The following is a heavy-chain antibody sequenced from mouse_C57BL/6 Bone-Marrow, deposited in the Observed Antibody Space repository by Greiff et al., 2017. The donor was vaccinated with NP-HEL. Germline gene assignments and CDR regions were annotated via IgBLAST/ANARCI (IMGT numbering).Heavy chain of an antibody. J-gene: IGHJ3*01. CDR1: GFTFSNYA. CDR3: ARVTRTWFAY. V-gene: IGHV5-4*03. D-gene: IGHD2-12*01. CDR2: ISDSGSYT. Sequence: EVKLMESGGGLVKPGGSLKLSCAASGFTFSNYAMYWVRQTPGKRLEWVATISDSGSYTYYPDNVTGRFTISIDNAKNNLYLQMSHLKSEDTAMYYCARVTRTWFAYWGQGTLVTVSA.